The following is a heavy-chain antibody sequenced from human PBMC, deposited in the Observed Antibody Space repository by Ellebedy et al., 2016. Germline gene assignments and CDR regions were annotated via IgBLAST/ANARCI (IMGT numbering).Heavy chain of an antibody. Sequence: SVTVSCKASRGTFSSYAISWVRQAPGQGRAWMGGIIPIFGTANYAQKFQGRVTITADESTSTAYMELSSLRSEDTAVYYCATHMVRGIMDYYYYGMDVWGQGTTVTVSS. D-gene: IGHD3-10*01. V-gene: IGHV1-69*13. CDR3: ATHMVRGIMDYYYYGMDV. CDR1: RGTFSSYA. J-gene: IGHJ6*02. CDR2: IIPIFGTA.